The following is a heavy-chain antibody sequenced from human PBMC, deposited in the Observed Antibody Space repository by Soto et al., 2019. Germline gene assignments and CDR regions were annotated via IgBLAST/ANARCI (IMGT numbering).Heavy chain of an antibody. CDR1: GYTFTDYY. J-gene: IGHJ4*02. Sequence: QVQLVQSGAEVKKPGASVRVSCKASGYTFTDYYMHWVRQAPGQGLECMGWINPNNGDTNQAQKFQGRVTMTRDTSNSTAYLEVSRLRSDDTALYYCARSVSFITPRPDYWGQGTLVTVSS. CDR3: ARSVSFITPRPDY. D-gene: IGHD3-10*01. V-gene: IGHV1-2*02. CDR2: INPNNGDT.